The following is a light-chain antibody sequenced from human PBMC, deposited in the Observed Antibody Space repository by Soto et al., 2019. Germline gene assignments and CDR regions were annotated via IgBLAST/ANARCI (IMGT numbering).Light chain of an antibody. CDR2: DAS. Sequence: EIVLTQSPATLSLSPGESATLSCRASQSVGTFFAWYQQKPGQAPRLLIYDASNRATGIPARFSGSGSGTDFTLTISSLEPEDFAVYYCQQYDGAPLTFGPGTKVDIK. CDR3: QQYDGAPLT. J-gene: IGKJ3*01. V-gene: IGKV3-11*01. CDR1: QSVGTF.